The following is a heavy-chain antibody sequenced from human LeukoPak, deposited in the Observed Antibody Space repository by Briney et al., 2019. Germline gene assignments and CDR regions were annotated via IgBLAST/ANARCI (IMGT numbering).Heavy chain of an antibody. J-gene: IGHJ5*02. D-gene: IGHD3-10*01. V-gene: IGHV3-30*03. CDR2: ISYDESDK. CDR1: GFTFSNYG. Sequence: GGSLRLSCAASGFTFSNYGMHWVRQAPGKGLEWVAVISYDESDKYYADSVKGRFTISRDNSKNTLYLQMNSLRPEDTAVYYCARHGYGSGESNWFDPWGQGTLVTVSS. CDR3: ARHGYGSGESNWFDP.